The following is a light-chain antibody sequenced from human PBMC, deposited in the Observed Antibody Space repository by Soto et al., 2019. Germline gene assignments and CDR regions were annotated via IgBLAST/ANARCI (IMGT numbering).Light chain of an antibody. CDR2: DVS. CDR1: TSDIGGYDF. Sequence: QSALTQPASVSVSPGQSITISCTGTTSDIGGYDFVSWYQQHPGKAPKLLIYDVSNRPSGVSYRFSGSKSGNTASLTISGLQAEDEADYYCSSYTLRDSVIFGGGTKLTVL. J-gene: IGLJ2*01. V-gene: IGLV2-14*01. CDR3: SSYTLRDSVI.